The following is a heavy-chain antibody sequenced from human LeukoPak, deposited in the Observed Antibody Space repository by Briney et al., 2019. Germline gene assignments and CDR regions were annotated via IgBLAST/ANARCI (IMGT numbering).Heavy chain of an antibody. D-gene: IGHD4/OR15-4a*01. J-gene: IGHJ4*02. CDR2: ISGGGETR. Sequence: GGSLRLSCAASGFTFSTYEMNWIRQAPEKGLEWISYISGGGETRYYADSVKGRFTISRDNGKNSLYLQMNSLRAEDTAVYYCARDASGANLPFDYWGQGTQVTVSS. V-gene: IGHV3-48*03. CDR1: GFTFSTYE. CDR3: ARDASGANLPFDY.